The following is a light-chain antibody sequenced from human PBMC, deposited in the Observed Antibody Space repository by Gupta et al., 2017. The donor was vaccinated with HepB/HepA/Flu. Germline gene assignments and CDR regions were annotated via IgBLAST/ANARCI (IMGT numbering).Light chain of an antibody. J-gene: IGLJ3*02. Sequence: SYVLTQRPSASAAPGKTASVNCGGNNIGSKSVHWYRQKPGKAAVRVVYDDSDQPSGMPELCSGSNSGNTATLTISRVEAGDEADYYCQLWDSSSDQGVCGGGTKLTVL. CDR1: NIGSKS. CDR2: DDS. CDR3: QLWDSSSDQGV. V-gene: IGLV3-21*03.